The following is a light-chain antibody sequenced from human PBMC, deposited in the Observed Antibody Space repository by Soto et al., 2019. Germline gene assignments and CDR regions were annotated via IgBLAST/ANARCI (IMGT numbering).Light chain of an antibody. V-gene: IGLV2-11*01. CDR1: GNDVGAYNY. CDR3: CSYAGSNNVV. J-gene: IGLJ2*01. Sequence: QSALTQPRSVSGSPGQSVTISCTGTGNDVGAYNYVSWYQQHPGRPPKLLIYGVVRWPSGVPDRFSGSKSGNTASLTISGLQAEDEADYFCCSYAGSNNVVFGGGTKVTVL. CDR2: GVV.